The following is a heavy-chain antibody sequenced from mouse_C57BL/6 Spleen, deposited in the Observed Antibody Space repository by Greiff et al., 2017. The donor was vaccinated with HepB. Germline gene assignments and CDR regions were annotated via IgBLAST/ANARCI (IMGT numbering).Heavy chain of an antibody. J-gene: IGHJ4*01. CDR2: IWSDGST. V-gene: IGHV2-6*03. CDR3: ARSYYSNYPYAMDY. CDR1: GFSLTSYG. Sequence: VQLVESGPGLVAPSQSLSITCTVSGFSLTSYGVHWVRQPPGKGLEWLVVIWSDGSTTYNSALKSRLSISKDNSKSQVFLKMNSLQTDDTAMYYCARSYYSNYPYAMDYWGQGTSVTVSS. D-gene: IGHD2-5*01.